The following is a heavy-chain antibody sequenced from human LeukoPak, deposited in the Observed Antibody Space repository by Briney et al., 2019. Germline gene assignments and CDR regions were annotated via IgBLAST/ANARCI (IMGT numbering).Heavy chain of an antibody. V-gene: IGHV1-2*04. Sequence: ASVKVSCKASGYTFTAYYMHWVRQAPGQGLEWMGWINPNSGGTNYAQKFQGWVTMTRDTSISTAYMELSRLRSDDTAVYYCAREKIAAPYYYYYGMDVWGQGTTVTVS. J-gene: IGHJ6*02. CDR3: AREKIAAPYYYYYGMDV. CDR1: GYTFTAYY. CDR2: INPNSGGT. D-gene: IGHD6-6*01.